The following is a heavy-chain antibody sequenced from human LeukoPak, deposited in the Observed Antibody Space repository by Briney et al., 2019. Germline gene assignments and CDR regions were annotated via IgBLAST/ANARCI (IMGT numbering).Heavy chain of an antibody. D-gene: IGHD6-13*01. CDR2: IYPGDSDS. Sequence: GESLKIPCKGSGYSFTNYCIGWARQMPGKGLEWMGIIYPGDSDSRNRPSFQAQVSISADKSINTAYLQWSSLKASDTAMYYCARLSVIAADGTHYFDYWGQGTLVTVSS. CDR1: GYSFTNYC. V-gene: IGHV5-51*01. CDR3: ARLSVIAADGTHYFDY. J-gene: IGHJ4*02.